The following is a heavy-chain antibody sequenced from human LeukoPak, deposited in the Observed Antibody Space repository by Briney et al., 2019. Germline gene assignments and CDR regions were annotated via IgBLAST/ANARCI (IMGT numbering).Heavy chain of an antibody. CDR2: IYPGDSDT. Sequence: HGESLKISCKGSGYSFTSYWIGWVRQMLGKGLEWMGIIYPGDSDTRYSPSFQGQVTISADKSISTAYLQWSSLKASDTAMYYCARDNQYSGSYWADYWGQGTLVTVSS. V-gene: IGHV5-51*01. D-gene: IGHD1-26*01. CDR1: GYSFTSYW. J-gene: IGHJ4*02. CDR3: ARDNQYSGSYWADY.